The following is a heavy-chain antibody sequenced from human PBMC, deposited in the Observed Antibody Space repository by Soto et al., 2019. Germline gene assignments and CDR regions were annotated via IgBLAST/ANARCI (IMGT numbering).Heavy chain of an antibody. V-gene: IGHV3-33*01. CDR2: IWYDGSNK. D-gene: IGHD2-21*02. CDR3: ARDGTTCGGDCYPQFDY. Sequence: GGSLRLSCAASGFTFSSYGMHWVRQAPGKGLEWVAVIWYDGSNKYYADSVKGRFTISRDNSKNTLYLQMNSLRAEDTAVYYCARDGTTCGGDCYPQFDYWGQGTLVTVSS. J-gene: IGHJ4*02. CDR1: GFTFSSYG.